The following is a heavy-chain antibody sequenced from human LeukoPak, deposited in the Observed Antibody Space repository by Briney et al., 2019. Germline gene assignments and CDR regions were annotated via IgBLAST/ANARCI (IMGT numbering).Heavy chain of an antibody. D-gene: IGHD3-3*01. Sequence: SETLSLTCTVSGGSFNSGDYCWSWIRQPPGKGLEWIGYVYYSGSTKYNLSLKSRVTISEDTSKNQFSLKLTSVTAADTAVYYCARAVRDFWRGYYGFDYWGQGTLVTVSS. CDR1: GGSFNSGDYC. CDR3: ARAVRDFWRGYYGFDY. V-gene: IGHV4-30-4*08. CDR2: VYYSGST. J-gene: IGHJ4*02.